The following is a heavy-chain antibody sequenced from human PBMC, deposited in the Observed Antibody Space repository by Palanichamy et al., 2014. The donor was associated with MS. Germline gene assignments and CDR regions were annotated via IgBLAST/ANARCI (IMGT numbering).Heavy chain of an antibody. J-gene: IGHJ4*02. D-gene: IGHD1-20*01. V-gene: IGHV3-7*03. CDR2: IKQDGSEK. CDR3: ASIITGRFDY. CDR1: GFTFSDSW. Sequence: GFTFSDSWMSWVRQAPGKGLEWVANIKQDGSEKYYVDSVKCRFTISRDNAKNSLYLQMNSLRAEDTAVYYCASIITGRFDYWGQGTLVTVSS.